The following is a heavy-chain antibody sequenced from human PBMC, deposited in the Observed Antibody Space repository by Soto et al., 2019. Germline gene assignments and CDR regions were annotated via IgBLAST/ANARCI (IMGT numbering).Heavy chain of an antibody. D-gene: IGHD3-22*01. J-gene: IGHJ3*01. CDR2: ISGSGSST. CDR1: GFTFSSYA. CDR3: ARGDYYDSSGPFSDAFEF. V-gene: IGHV3-23*01. Sequence: GGSLRLSCAASGFTFSSYAMIWVRQAPGKGLEWVSVISGSGSSTYYVDSVKGRFTISRDNSKNTLYLQMNSLRVEDTAVYYCARGDYYDSSGPFSDAFEFWGQGTMVTVSS.